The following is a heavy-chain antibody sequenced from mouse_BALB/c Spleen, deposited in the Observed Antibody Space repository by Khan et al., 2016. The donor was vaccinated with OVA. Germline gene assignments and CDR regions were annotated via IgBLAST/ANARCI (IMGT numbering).Heavy chain of an antibody. Sequence: QIQLVQSGPELKKPGETVKISCKASGYTLTNYGMNWVKQAPGKGLKWMGWINTYTGETTYAEDFKGRIAFSLETSASTAYLQIHNLKSEDTATYFCARSNGNYWFAYWGQGTLVTVSA. CDR3: ARSNGNYWFAY. CDR1: GYTLTNYG. CDR2: INTYTGET. J-gene: IGHJ3*01. V-gene: IGHV9-3-1*01. D-gene: IGHD2-1*01.